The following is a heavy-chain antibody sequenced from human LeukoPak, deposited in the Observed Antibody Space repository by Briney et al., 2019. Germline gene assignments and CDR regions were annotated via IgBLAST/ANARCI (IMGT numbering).Heavy chain of an antibody. Sequence: GGSLRLSCAASGFTFSSYSMNWVRQAPGKGLEWVSYISSSSSTIYYADSVKGRFTISRDNAKNSLYLQMNSLRAEDTAVYYCARVEGYSYGYPLVDYWGQGTLVTVSS. D-gene: IGHD5-18*01. J-gene: IGHJ4*02. CDR3: ARVEGYSYGYPLVDY. CDR1: GFTFSSYS. V-gene: IGHV3-48*01. CDR2: ISSSSSTI.